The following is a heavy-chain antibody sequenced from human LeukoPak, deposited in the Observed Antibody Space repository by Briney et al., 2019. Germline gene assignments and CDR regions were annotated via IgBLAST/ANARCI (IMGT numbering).Heavy chain of an antibody. Sequence: ASVKVPCKASGYTFTSYAMHWVRQAPGQRLEWMGWINVANGNTKYSQKLQGRVTITRDTSASTDYMELSSLRSEDTAVYYCAGGSGYYDYWGQGTLVTVSS. CDR1: GYTFTSYA. CDR2: INVANGNT. CDR3: AGGSGYYDY. J-gene: IGHJ4*02. D-gene: IGHD3-22*01. V-gene: IGHV1-3*01.